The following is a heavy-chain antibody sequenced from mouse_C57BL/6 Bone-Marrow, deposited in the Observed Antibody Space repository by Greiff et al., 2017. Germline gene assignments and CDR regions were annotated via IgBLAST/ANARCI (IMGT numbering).Heavy chain of an antibody. V-gene: IGHV1-19*01. Sequence: VQLKESGPVLVKPGASVKMSCKASGYTFTDYYMNWVKQSHGKSLEWIGVINPYNGGTSYNQKFKGKATLTVDKSSSTAYMELNSLTSEDSAVYYCAREGNYGGAMDYWGQGTSGTVSS. J-gene: IGHJ4*01. CDR2: INPYNGGT. CDR3: AREGNYGGAMDY. D-gene: IGHD2-1*01. CDR1: GYTFTDYY.